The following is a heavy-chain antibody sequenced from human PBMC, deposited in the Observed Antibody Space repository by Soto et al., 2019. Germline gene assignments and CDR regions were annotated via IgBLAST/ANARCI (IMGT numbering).Heavy chain of an antibody. CDR1: GFTFGSHD. CDR3: TKGTWLDI. D-gene: IGHD6-19*01. J-gene: IGHJ3*02. CDR2: ISVSDPGT. V-gene: IGHV3-23*01. Sequence: EVQLLESGGGLEQPGGSLRLSCAASGFTFGSHDMSWVRQAPGKALEWVSSISVSDPGTYYADSVKGRFTTSRDISKNTLFLQMDSLRAEDTAQYYCTKGTWLDIWGQGTMVTVSS.